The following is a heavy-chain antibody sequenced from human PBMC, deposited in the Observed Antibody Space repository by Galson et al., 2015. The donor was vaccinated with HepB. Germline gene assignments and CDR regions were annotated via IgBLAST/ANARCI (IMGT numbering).Heavy chain of an antibody. CDR2: IYSGGST. D-gene: IGHD2-2*02. CDR3: AGRYCSSTSCYNDDAFDI. CDR1: GFTVSSNY. Sequence: SLRLSCAASGFTVSSNYMSWVRQAPGKGLEWVSVIYSGGSTYYADSVKGRFTISRDNSKNTLYLQMNSLRAEDTAVYYCAGRYCSSTSCYNDDAFDIWGQGTMVTVSS. V-gene: IGHV3-66*01. J-gene: IGHJ3*02.